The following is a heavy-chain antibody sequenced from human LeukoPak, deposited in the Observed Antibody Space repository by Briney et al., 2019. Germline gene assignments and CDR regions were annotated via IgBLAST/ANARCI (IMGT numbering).Heavy chain of an antibody. CDR2: TYYRSKWYN. D-gene: IGHD6-13*01. CDR1: GDSVSSNSAA. Sequence: SQTLSLTCAISGDSVSSNSAAWNWIRQSQSRGLEWLGRTYYRSKWYNDYAVSVKSRITINPDTSKNQFSLQLNSVTPEDTAVYYCARDPWSWYGYYYGMDVWGQGATVTVSS. V-gene: IGHV6-1*01. J-gene: IGHJ6*02. CDR3: ARDPWSWYGYYYGMDV.